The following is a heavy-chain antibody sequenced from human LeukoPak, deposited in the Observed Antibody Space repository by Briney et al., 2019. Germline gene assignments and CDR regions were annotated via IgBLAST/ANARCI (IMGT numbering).Heavy chain of an antibody. CDR2: IYYSGST. D-gene: IGHD3-10*01. V-gene: IGHV4-39*01. Sequence: SETLSLTCTVSGGSISSSSYYWGWIRQPPGKGLEWIGSIYYSGSTYYNPSLKSRVTISVDTSKNQFSLKLSSVTAADTAVYYCARTKYYYGSGTPDYWGQGTLVTVSS. CDR1: GGSISSSSYY. J-gene: IGHJ4*02. CDR3: ARTKYYYGSGTPDY.